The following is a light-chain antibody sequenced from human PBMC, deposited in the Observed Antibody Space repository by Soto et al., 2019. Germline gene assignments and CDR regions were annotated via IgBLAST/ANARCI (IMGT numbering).Light chain of an antibody. V-gene: IGKV1-5*01. Sequence: DIPMTQSPSTLSASVGDRVTITCRASQSISSWLVWYQQKPGKAPKLLIYDASSLESGVPSRFSGSGSGTEFTLTISSLQPDDFATYYCQQYNSYSPRTFGQGTKVEIK. CDR3: QQYNSYSPRT. CDR1: QSISSW. J-gene: IGKJ1*01. CDR2: DAS.